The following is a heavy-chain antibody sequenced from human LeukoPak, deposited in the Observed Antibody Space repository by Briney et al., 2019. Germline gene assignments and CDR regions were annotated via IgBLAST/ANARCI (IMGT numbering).Heavy chain of an antibody. J-gene: IGHJ4*02. CDR3: ARQPTYYDYVWGSYRFDY. CDR1: GGSFSGYY. CDR2: INHSGST. V-gene: IGHV4-34*01. Sequence: SETLSLTCAVYGGSFSGYYWSWIRQPPGKGLEWIGEINHSGSTNYNPSLKSRVTISVDTSKNQFSLKLSSVTAADTAVYYCARQPTYYDYVWGSYRFDYWGQGTLVTVSS. D-gene: IGHD3-16*02.